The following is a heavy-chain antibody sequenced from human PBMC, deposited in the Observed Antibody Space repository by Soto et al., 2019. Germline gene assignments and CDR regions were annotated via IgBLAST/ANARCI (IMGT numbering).Heavy chain of an antibody. CDR1: GFTFSLYS. Sequence: GGSLRLSGVASGFTFSLYSMNWVCQAQGKGLEWISFISGNGGSTYYADSVKGRFTISRDNSKNTLYLQMNGLRAEDTAVYYCAKDLKSRYSSGWFFDYWGQGTLVTVSS. CDR3: AKDLKSRYSSGWFFDY. CDR2: ISGNGGST. D-gene: IGHD6-19*01. V-gene: IGHV3-23*01. J-gene: IGHJ4*02.